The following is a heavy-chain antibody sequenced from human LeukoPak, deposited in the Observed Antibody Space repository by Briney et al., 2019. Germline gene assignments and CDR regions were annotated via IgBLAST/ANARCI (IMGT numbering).Heavy chain of an antibody. J-gene: IGHJ6*03. Sequence: ASVKVSCKASGYTFTSYDINWVRQATGQGLEWMGWMNPNSGNTGYAQKFQGRVTMTRNTSISTAYMKLSSLRSEDTAVYYCARGAYYYGSGSYYRGPYYYMDVWGKGTTVTVSS. CDR2: MNPNSGNT. D-gene: IGHD3-10*01. CDR3: ARGAYYYGSGSYYRGPYYYMDV. V-gene: IGHV1-8*01. CDR1: GYTFTSYD.